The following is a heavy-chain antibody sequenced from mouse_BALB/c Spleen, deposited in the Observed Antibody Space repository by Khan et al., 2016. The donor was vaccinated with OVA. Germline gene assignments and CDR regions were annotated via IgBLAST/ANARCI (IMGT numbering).Heavy chain of an antibody. CDR3: ARRNYFGYTFAY. Sequence: QVQLQQSGAELARPGASVKLSCKASGYTFTDYYINWVKQRTGQGLEWIGEISPVSGDTYYNEKFKGKATLTADKSSSTAYMQLNSLTSEASAVYVCARRNYFGYTFAYWGQGTLVTVSA. CDR1: GYTFTDYY. V-gene: IGHV1-77*01. D-gene: IGHD1-2*01. CDR2: ISPVSGDT. J-gene: IGHJ3*01.